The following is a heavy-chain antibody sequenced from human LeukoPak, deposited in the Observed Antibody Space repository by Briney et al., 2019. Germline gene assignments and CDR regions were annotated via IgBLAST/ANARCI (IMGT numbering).Heavy chain of an antibody. V-gene: IGHV3-23*01. CDR2: ISGGGEDT. D-gene: IGHD1-1*01. CDR3: AKPRAMTTGVGRYFDL. J-gene: IGHJ2*01. CDR1: GFTFTNYA. Sequence: PGGSLRLSCAASGFTFTNYAMSWIHQAPGKGLDWVSAISGGGEDTYYPNSVKGRFTISRDNSKNTLYLQMNSLGAEDTAIYYCAKPRAMTTGVGRYFDLWGRGTLVTVSS.